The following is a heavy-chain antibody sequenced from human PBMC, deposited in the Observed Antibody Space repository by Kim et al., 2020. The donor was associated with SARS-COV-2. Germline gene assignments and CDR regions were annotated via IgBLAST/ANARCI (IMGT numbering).Heavy chain of an antibody. J-gene: IGHJ4*02. V-gene: IGHV3-66*01. Sequence: GGSLRLSCAAFGFTVSSNYMSWVRQAPGKGLEWVSVIYSDDSTYYADSMKGRFTISRDNSKNKLYLQMHSLRAEDTAVYYCARDRRVITGGAENDYWGQGALVTVSS. CDR2: IYSDDST. CDR3: ARDRRVITGGAENDY. D-gene: IGHD2-21*01. CDR1: GFTVSSNY.